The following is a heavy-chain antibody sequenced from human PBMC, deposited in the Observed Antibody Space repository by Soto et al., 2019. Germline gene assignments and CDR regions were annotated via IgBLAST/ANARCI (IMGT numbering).Heavy chain of an antibody. J-gene: IGHJ6*02. CDR3: ARGRAAGKGRYYYYYYGMDV. D-gene: IGHD6-13*01. CDR2: INHSGST. Sequence: SETLSVTCAVYGGSFSGYYWSWIRQPPGKGLEWIGEINHSGSTNYNPSLKSRVTISVDTSKNQFSLKLSSVTAADTAVYYCARGRAAGKGRYYYYYYGMDVWGQGTTVTVSS. V-gene: IGHV4-34*01. CDR1: GGSFSGYY.